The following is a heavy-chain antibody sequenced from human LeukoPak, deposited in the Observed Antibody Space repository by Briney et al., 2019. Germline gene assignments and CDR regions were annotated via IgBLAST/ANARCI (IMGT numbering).Heavy chain of an antibody. D-gene: IGHD3-16*01. J-gene: IGHJ4*02. CDR3: VKDFGRVRGTPDS. Sequence: QTGGSLRLSCSASGFVFSIYTMYWVRQAPGKGPEYVSTISGSGNGFSIYYADSVKGRFTISRDDSKSILYLQMNGLRSEGMAVYYCVKDFGRVRGTPDSWGQGTLVTVSS. CDR1: GFVFSIYT. CDR2: ISGSGNGFSI. V-gene: IGHV3-64D*06.